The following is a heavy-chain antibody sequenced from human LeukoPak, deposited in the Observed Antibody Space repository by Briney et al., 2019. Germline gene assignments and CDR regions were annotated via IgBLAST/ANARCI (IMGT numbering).Heavy chain of an antibody. V-gene: IGHV1-18*01. Sequence: ASVKVSCKTSGYPFTSYGLSWIRQAPGQGLEWIGWISPADGKTRFSQKFVGRVTLTTDTPTTTVNMELRSLRSDDTAVYCCSRARTVGYYDSSGFWGQGTLVTVSS. J-gene: IGHJ4*02. CDR3: SRARTVGYYDSSGF. D-gene: IGHD3-22*01. CDR1: GYPFTSYG. CDR2: ISPADGKT.